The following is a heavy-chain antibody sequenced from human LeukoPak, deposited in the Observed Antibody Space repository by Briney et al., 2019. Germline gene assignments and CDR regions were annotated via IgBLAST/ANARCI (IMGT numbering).Heavy chain of an antibody. J-gene: IGHJ3*02. Sequence: GGSLRLSCAASGFTFSSYAMSWVRQAPGKGPEWVSAISGSGGSTYYADSVKGRFAISRDNSKNTLYLQMNSLRAEDTAVYYCAKDYGDYPDAFDIWGQGTMVTVSS. CDR3: AKDYGDYPDAFDI. V-gene: IGHV3-23*01. CDR2: ISGSGGST. D-gene: IGHD4-17*01. CDR1: GFTFSSYA.